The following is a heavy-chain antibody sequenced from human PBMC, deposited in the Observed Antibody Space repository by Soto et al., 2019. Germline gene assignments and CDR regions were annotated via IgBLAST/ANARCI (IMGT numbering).Heavy chain of an antibody. CDR1: GFTFGSYS. CDR3: AREGIAVAGYYFDY. D-gene: IGHD6-19*01. Sequence: EVQLVESGGGLVKPGGSLRLSCAASGFTFGSYSMNWVRQAPGKGLEWVSSISSSSSYIYYADSVKGRFTISRDNAKNSLYLQMNSLRAEDTAVSYCAREGIAVAGYYFDYWGQGTLVTVSS. CDR2: ISSSSSYI. J-gene: IGHJ4*02. V-gene: IGHV3-21*01.